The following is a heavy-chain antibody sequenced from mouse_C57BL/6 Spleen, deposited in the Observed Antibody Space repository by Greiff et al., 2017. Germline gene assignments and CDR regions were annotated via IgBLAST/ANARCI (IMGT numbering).Heavy chain of an antibody. D-gene: IGHD3-1*01. V-gene: IGHV3-6*01. J-gene: IGHJ4*01. CDR2: ISYDGSN. CDR3: ARGRAFYAMDY. CDR1: GYSITSGYY. Sequence: DVQLQESGPGLVKPSQSLSLTCSVTGYSITSGYYWNWIRQFPGNKLEWMGYISYDGSNNYNPSLKNRISITRDTSKNQFFLKLNSVTTEDTSTYYCARGRAFYAMDYWGQGTSVTVSS.